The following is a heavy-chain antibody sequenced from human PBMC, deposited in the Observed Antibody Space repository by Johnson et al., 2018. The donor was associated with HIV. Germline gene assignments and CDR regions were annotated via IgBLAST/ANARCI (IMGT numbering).Heavy chain of an antibody. V-gene: IGHV3-20*04. Sequence: VQLVESGGGVVRPGGSLRLSCAASGFTFDDYGMSWVRQAPGKGLEWVSGISGSGGSTYYADSVKGRFTISRDNSKNTLYLQMNSLRAEDTAVYYCASGIAVAGTLLDAFDIWGQGTMVTVSS. J-gene: IGHJ3*02. CDR2: ISGSGGST. D-gene: IGHD6-19*01. CDR3: ASGIAVAGTLLDAFDI. CDR1: GFTFDDYG.